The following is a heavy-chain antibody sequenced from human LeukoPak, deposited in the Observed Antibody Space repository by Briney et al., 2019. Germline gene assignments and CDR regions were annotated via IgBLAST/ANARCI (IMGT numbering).Heavy chain of an antibody. Sequence: GSLRLSCAASGFTFSSYAMSWVRQPPGKGLEWIGSIYYSGSTYYNPSLKSRVTISVDTSKNQFSLKLSSVTAADTAVYYCARDHYYYYYMDVWGKGTTVTVSS. V-gene: IGHV4-39*07. CDR2: IYYSGST. J-gene: IGHJ6*03. CDR3: ARDHYYYYYMDV. CDR1: GFTFSSYA.